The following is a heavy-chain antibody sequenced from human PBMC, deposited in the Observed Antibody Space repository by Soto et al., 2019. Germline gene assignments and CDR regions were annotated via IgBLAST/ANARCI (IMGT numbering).Heavy chain of an antibody. CDR3: ARQVCRGSSTRCYTFDY. V-gene: IGHV5-51*01. CDR1: GYSFTSYW. Sequence: GESLKISCKGSGYSFTSYWIGWVRQMPGKGLEWMWIIYPGDSDTRYSPSFQGQVTISADKSISTAYLQWSSLKASDTAMYYCARQVCRGSSTRCYTFDYWGQGTLVTVSS. J-gene: IGHJ4*02. D-gene: IGHD2-2*02. CDR2: IYPGDSDT.